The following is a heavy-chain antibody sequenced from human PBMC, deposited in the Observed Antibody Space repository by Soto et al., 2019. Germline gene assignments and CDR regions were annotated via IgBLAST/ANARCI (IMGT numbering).Heavy chain of an antibody. CDR1: GFTFSSYD. Sequence: PGGSLRLSCAASGFTFSSYDMTWVRQAPGKGLEWASVISGSGGTTYYADSVKGRFTISRDNSKNTLYLQMNSLRVEDTAVYYCAKGCCSSSSGGYYFDYWGQGILVTVSS. V-gene: IGHV3-23*01. J-gene: IGHJ4*02. CDR3: AKGCCSSSSGGYYFDY. CDR2: ISGSGGTT. D-gene: IGHD6-6*01.